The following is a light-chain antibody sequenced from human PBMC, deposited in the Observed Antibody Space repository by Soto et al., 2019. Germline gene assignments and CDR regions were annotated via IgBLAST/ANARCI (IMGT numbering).Light chain of an antibody. CDR1: HSGTTN. Sequence: VVRTQSPAPLSLSQRERATLPXRVSHSGTTNLTWYQQKPGXAPRXXXVWXSTMATGSPARLSGSGSVTDFTLTISSLDPEDFALYYCQQRRNGTRTFGQGTRLEIK. V-gene: IGKV3-11*01. CDR2: WXS. CDR3: QQRRNGTRT. J-gene: IGKJ5*01.